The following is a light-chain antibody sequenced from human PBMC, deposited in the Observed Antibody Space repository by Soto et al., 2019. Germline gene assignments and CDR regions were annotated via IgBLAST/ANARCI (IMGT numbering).Light chain of an antibody. Sequence: DIPMTQSPSTLSASIGDRVTITCRASQSISTWLAWYQQKPGKAPKLLINDASNLESGVPSRVSGSGSGTEFTLTITGLQPDDFATYYCQQYSTYSWTFGQGTKVEIK. CDR2: DAS. CDR3: QQYSTYSWT. CDR1: QSISTW. J-gene: IGKJ1*01. V-gene: IGKV1-5*01.